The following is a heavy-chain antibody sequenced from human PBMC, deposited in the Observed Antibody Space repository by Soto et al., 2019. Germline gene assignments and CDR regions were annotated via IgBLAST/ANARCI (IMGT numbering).Heavy chain of an antibody. V-gene: IGHV4-4*07. D-gene: IGHD3-9*01. J-gene: IGHJ6*02. CDR2: IYTSGST. CDR1: GGSISSYY. CDR3: ARARGVLRYFDWARGDYGMDV. Sequence: KASETLSLTCTVSGGSISSYYWSWIRQPAGKGLEWIGRIYTSGSTNYNPSLKSRVTMSVDTSKNQFSLKLSSVTAADTAVYYCARARGVLRYFDWARGDYGMDVWGQGTTVTVSS.